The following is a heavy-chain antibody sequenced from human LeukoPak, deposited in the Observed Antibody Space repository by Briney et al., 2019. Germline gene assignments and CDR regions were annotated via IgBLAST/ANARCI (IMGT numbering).Heavy chain of an antibody. J-gene: IGHJ4*02. CDR2: LRYDGRNQ. Sequence: GGSLRLSCVASGFTFNSYGMNWVRQAPGKGLEWVSFLRYDGRNQHYADSVGGRFTISRGNPNNTLYLQMNSLRPEDTAVYYCAKDPVAGAPAYYFDNWGQGTLVTVSS. CDR1: GFTFNSYG. D-gene: IGHD6-19*01. CDR3: AKDPVAGAPAYYFDN. V-gene: IGHV3-30*02.